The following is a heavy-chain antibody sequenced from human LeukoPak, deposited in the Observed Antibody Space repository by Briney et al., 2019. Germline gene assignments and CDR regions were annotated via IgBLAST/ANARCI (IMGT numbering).Heavy chain of an antibody. D-gene: IGHD4-17*01. CDR3: AREIYGDRNY. V-gene: IGHV3-7*01. J-gene: IGHJ4*02. CDR2: IKPDGSKE. Sequence: GGSLRLSCAASGFTLSSYWMTWVRQAPGKGLEWVAKIKPDGSKEYYVDSVKSRFTISRDNAKNSLYLQMNSLRAEDTAVYYCAREIYGDRNYWGQGTLVTVSS. CDR1: GFTLSSYW.